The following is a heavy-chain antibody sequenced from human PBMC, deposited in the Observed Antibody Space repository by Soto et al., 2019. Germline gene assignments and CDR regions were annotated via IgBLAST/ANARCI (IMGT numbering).Heavy chain of an antibody. J-gene: IGHJ4*02. Sequence: KPSETLSLTCTVSGGSISSGGYYWNWIRQRPGQGLEWIGYNYYSGTTYYNPYFNSRVTRSADTSKNHATLKLSSVTASDRAVYYGARLSTSGGPIAYWGQGTLVTVSS. CDR3: ARLSTSGGPIAY. D-gene: IGHD6-19*01. V-gene: IGHV4-31*03. CDR2: NYYSGTT. CDR1: GGSISSGGYY.